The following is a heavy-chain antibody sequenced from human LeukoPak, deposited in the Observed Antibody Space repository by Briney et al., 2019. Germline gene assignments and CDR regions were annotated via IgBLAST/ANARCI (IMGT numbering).Heavy chain of an antibody. D-gene: IGHD3-22*01. V-gene: IGHV4-59*01. Sequence: PSETLSLTCTVSGGSISSYYWSWIRQPPGKGPEWLGYIYYSGSTNYNPSLKSRVTISVDTSKNQFSLKLSSVTAADTAVYYCASSRYYYDSSGILFDYWGQGTLVTVSS. CDR1: GGSISSYY. CDR3: ASSRYYYDSSGILFDY. J-gene: IGHJ4*02. CDR2: IYYSGST.